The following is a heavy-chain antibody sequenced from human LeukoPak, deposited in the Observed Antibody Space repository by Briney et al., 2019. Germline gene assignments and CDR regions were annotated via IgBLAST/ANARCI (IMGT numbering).Heavy chain of an antibody. Sequence: GGSLRLSCSASGFTFSYYSMNWVRQAPGKGLEWVASISSRSSYIYYEDSLKGRFTISRDNAKNSLYLQMTGLRVEDTAMYFCARDLGDIVLEPPSIHFDLWGRGTLVTVSS. D-gene: IGHD3-16*01. CDR1: GFTFSYYS. CDR2: ISSRSSYI. CDR3: ARDLGDIVLEPPSIHFDL. J-gene: IGHJ2*01. V-gene: IGHV3-21*01.